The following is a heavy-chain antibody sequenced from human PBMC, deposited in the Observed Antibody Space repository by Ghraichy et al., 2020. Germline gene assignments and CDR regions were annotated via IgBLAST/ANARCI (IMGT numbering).Heavy chain of an antibody. J-gene: IGHJ4*02. V-gene: IGHV4-59*08. CDR1: DASISSYY. CDR2: IYYTGST. Sequence: SETLSLTCTVSDASISSYYWSWIRQPPGKGLEWIGYIYYTGSTNYNPSLKSRVTISVDTSKNQFSLKLTSVTAADTAVYYCARHGDPAIGARRRAFDYWGQGTLVTVSS. D-gene: IGHD6-6*01. CDR3: ARHGDPAIGARRRAFDY.